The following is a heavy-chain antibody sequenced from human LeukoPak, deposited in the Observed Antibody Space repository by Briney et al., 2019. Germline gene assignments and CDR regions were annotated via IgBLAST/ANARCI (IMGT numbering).Heavy chain of an antibody. J-gene: IGHJ5*02. D-gene: IGHD3-22*01. CDR1: GFPFTTHA. Sequence: GGSLRLSCAASGFPFTTHAMTWVRQAIGKGLEWVSAISSSGSSTYYADSVKGRFTISRDNSKNTLYLQMNSLRAEDTAVYYCAKGGLATLASWGQGALVTVSS. CDR3: AKGGLATLAS. CDR2: ISSSGSST. V-gene: IGHV3-23*01.